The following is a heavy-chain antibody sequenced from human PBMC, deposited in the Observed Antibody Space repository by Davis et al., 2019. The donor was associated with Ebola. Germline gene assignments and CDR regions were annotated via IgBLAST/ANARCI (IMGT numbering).Heavy chain of an antibody. CDR3: ARELGFNYYYYMDV. Sequence: WVRQAPGKGLEWVSSISSYSSYIYYADSVKGRFTISRDNAKNSLYLQMNSLRAEDTAVYYGARELGFNYYYYMDVWGKGTTVTVSS. V-gene: IGHV3-21*01. J-gene: IGHJ6*03. CDR2: ISSYSSYI. D-gene: IGHD7-27*01.